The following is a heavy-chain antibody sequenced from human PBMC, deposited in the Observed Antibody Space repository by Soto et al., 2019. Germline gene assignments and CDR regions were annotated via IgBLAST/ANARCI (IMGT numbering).Heavy chain of an antibody. CDR2: IYYSGST. Sequence: QVQLQESGPGLVKPSQTLSLTCTVSGGSISSGGYYWSWIRQHPGKGLEWIGYIYYSGSTYYNPSLKVRFTIPEDTSKNQFARNLSSVTAADTAVFYCGRYYAGTPEAWGQGTLVTVSS. D-gene: IGHD1-1*01. V-gene: IGHV4-31*03. CDR3: GRYYAGTPEA. CDR1: GGSISSGGYY. J-gene: IGHJ4*02.